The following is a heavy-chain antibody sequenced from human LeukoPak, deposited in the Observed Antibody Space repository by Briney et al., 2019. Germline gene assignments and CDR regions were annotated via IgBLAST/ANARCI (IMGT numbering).Heavy chain of an antibody. V-gene: IGHV4-59*01. CDR3: ARGLQWLVEGWFDP. CDR2: IYYSGST. Sequence: PSETLSLTCTVSGGSISSYYWSWIRQPPGKGLEWIGYIYYSGSTNYNPSLQSRVTISVDTSKNQFSLKLSSVTAADTAVYYCARGLQWLVEGWFDPWGQGTLVTVSS. CDR1: GGSISSYY. J-gene: IGHJ5*02. D-gene: IGHD6-19*01.